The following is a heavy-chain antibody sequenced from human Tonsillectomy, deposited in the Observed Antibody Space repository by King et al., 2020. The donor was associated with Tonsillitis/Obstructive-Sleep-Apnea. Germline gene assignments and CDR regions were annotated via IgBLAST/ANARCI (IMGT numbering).Heavy chain of an antibody. CDR3: AFNWNGGSAGY. D-gene: IGHD1-1*01. CDR2: IYSGGST. J-gene: IGHJ4*02. CDR1: GFTVSSHY. Sequence: VQLVESGGGLVQPGGSLRLSCAASGFTVSSHYMSWVRQAPGKGLEWVSVIYSGGSTYYADSVKGRFTIFRDNSKNTLYLQMNSLRAEDTAVYYCAFNWNGGSAGYWGQGTLVTVSS. V-gene: IGHV3-66*01.